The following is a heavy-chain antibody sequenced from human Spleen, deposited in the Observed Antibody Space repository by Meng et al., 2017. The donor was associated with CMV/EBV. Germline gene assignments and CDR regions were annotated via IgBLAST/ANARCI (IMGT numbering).Heavy chain of an antibody. J-gene: IGHJ6*02. Sequence: GESLKISCAASGFTFDDYTMHWVRQGPGKGLEWVSLISRDGGSTYYADSVKGRFTISRDNSKDSLYLQVNSLRGEDTAVYYCARDRYCSGGSCSSYYYGMDVWGQGTTVTVSS. CDR1: GFTFDDYT. CDR2: ISRDGGST. CDR3: ARDRYCSGGSCSSYYYGMDV. D-gene: IGHD2-15*01. V-gene: IGHV3-43*01.